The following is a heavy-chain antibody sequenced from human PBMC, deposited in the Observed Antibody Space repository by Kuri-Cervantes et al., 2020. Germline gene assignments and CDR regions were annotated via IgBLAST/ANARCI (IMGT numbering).Heavy chain of an antibody. J-gene: IGHJ4*02. Sequence: ASVKVSCKASGYTFTGYYMHWVRQAPGQGLEWMGWINPNSGGTNYAQKFQGWVTMTRDTSISTAYMELSRLRSDDTAVYYCARGYCSGGSCCLDYWGQGPLVTVSS. D-gene: IGHD2-15*01. CDR2: INPNSGGT. CDR3: ARGYCSGGSCCLDY. V-gene: IGHV1-2*04. CDR1: GYTFTGYY.